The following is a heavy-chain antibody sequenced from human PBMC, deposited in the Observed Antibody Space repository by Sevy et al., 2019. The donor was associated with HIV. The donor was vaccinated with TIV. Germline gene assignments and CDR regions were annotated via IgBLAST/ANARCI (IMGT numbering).Heavy chain of an antibody. CDR3: ARAPPVRSGDDSLNWLDP. Sequence: SESLSLTCTVSGGSISAYYWSWLRQPPGKGLEYIGDIYYTGSTYYNPSLKSRVTISVDTSKNQFSLNLRSVTAVDTAVNYWARAPPVRSGDDSLNWLDPWGQGILVTVSS. V-gene: IGHV4-59*12. J-gene: IGHJ5*02. CDR1: GGSISAYY. CDR2: IYYTGST. D-gene: IGHD5-12*01.